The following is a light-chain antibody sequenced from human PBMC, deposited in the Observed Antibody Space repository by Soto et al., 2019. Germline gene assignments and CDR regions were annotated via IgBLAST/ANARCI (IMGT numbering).Light chain of an antibody. V-gene: IGLV2-11*01. CDR2: DAS. Sequence: QSVLTQPRSVSGSPGQSVTISCTGTTGDVGAYNFVSWYQHHPGKAPKLMIYDASKRPSGVPDRFSASKSANTASLTISGLQAEDEAYYYCCSYAGDFTWVFGGGTQLTVL. CDR3: CSYAGDFTWV. CDR1: TGDVGAYNF. J-gene: IGLJ3*02.